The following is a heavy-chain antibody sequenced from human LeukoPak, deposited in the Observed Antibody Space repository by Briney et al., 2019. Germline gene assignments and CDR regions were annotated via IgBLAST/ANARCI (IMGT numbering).Heavy chain of an antibody. J-gene: IGHJ4*02. CDR3: AKDRGDGYNSGYFVH. Sequence: SQTLSLTCTVSGDSISSGNYYWSWIRQPAGKGLEWIGRIYTSGGTDYNPSLKSRVTISVDTSKNQFSLKLSSVTAADAAVYYCAKDRGDGYNSGYFVHWGQGTLVTVSS. V-gene: IGHV4-61*02. CDR1: GDSISSGNYY. D-gene: IGHD5-24*01. CDR2: IYTSGGT.